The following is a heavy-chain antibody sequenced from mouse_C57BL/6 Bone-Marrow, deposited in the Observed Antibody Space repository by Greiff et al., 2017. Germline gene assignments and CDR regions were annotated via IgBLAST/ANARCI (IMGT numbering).Heavy chain of an antibody. CDR3: ARLGSSRILYAMDY. D-gene: IGHD1-1*01. CDR1: GFTFSDYG. Sequence: EVQRVESGGGLVKPGGSLKLSCAASGFTFSDYGMHWVRQAPEKGLEWVAYISSGSSTIYYADTVKGRFTISRDNAKNTLFLQMTSLRSEDTAMYYCARLGSSRILYAMDYWGQGTSVTVSS. V-gene: IGHV5-17*01. J-gene: IGHJ4*01. CDR2: ISSGSSTI.